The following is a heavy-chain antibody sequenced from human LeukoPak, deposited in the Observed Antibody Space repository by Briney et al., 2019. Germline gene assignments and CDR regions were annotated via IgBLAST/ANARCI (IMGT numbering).Heavy chain of an antibody. J-gene: IGHJ4*02. Sequence: PGGSLRLSCAASGFTFSSCSMNWVRQAPGKGLEWVSSISSSSSYIYYADSVKGRFTISRDNAKNSLYLQMNSLRAEDTAVYYCARDFGRSGSYQTFDYWGQGTLVTVSS. D-gene: IGHD1-26*01. CDR2: ISSSSSYI. CDR3: ARDFGRSGSYQTFDY. V-gene: IGHV3-21*01. CDR1: GFTFSSCS.